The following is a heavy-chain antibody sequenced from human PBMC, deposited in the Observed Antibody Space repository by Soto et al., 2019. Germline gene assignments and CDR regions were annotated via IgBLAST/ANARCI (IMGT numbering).Heavy chain of an antibody. J-gene: IGHJ5*02. Sequence: EVQLVESGGGLVQPGGSLRLSCAASGFTVSSYYMRWVRQAPGKGLEWVSVIYAGGATYYADSVKGRFTISRDKSNNTLYLQMNSLRAEDTAVYYCARSAGNYWFDPWGQGTLVIVSS. CDR3: ARSAGNYWFDP. CDR1: GFTVSSYY. CDR2: IYAGGAT. V-gene: IGHV3-66*01. D-gene: IGHD6-13*01.